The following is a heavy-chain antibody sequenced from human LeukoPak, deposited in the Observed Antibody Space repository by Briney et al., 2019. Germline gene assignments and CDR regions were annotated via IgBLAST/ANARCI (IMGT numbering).Heavy chain of an antibody. D-gene: IGHD1-26*01. J-gene: IGHJ4*02. CDR1: GGSISSYY. CDR2: IYYSETT. CDR3: ARSGSATRFDY. V-gene: IGHV4-59*01. Sequence: SETLSLTCTVSGGSISSYYWSWIRQPPGKGLEWIGYIYYSETTNYNPSLKSRVTISVDTSKNQFSLKLGSVTAADTAVYYCARSGSATRFDYWGQGTLVTVSS.